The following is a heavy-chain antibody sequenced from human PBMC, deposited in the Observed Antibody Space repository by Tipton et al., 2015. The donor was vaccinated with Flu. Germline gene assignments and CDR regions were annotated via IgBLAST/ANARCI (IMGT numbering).Heavy chain of an antibody. V-gene: IGHV4-38-2*02. CDR1: GYSISSGFY. D-gene: IGHD2-15*01. CDR3: AAHCSGGSCSHAFDI. CDR2: IYHSGST. J-gene: IGHJ3*02. Sequence: TLSLTCTVSGYSISSGFYWGWIRQPPGKGLEWIGNIYHSGSTFYNPSLKSRVTISGDTSKNQVSLKLSSVTAADTAVYYCAAHCSGGSCSHAFDIWGQGTMVTVSS.